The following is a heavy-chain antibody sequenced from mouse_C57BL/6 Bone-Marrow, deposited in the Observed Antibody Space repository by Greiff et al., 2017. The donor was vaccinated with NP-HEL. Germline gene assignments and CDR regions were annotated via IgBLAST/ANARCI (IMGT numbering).Heavy chain of an antibody. V-gene: IGHV5-6*01. D-gene: IGHD2-3*01. J-gene: IGHJ2*01. CDR3: ERPYDGYDVDY. Sequence: EVKLMESGGDLVKPGGSLKLSCAASGFTFSSYGMSWVRQTPDKRLEWVATISSGGSYTYYPDSVKGRFTISRDNAKNTLYLQMSSLKSEDTAMYYCERPYDGYDVDYWGQGTTLTVSS. CDR2: ISSGGSYT. CDR1: GFTFSSYG.